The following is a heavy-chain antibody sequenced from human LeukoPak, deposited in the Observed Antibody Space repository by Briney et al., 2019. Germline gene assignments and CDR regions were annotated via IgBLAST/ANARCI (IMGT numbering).Heavy chain of an antibody. CDR3: ARFTSGLGTGNYMDV. CDR1: GYSFTSYW. J-gene: IGHJ6*03. V-gene: IGHV5-51*01. D-gene: IGHD7-27*01. CDR2: IYPGDSDT. Sequence: GESLKISCKGSGYSFTSYWIGWVRQMPGKGLEWMGIIYPGDSDTRYSPSFQGQVTISADKSISTAYLQWSSLKASDTAMYYCARFTSGLGTGNYMDVWGKGTTVTVSS.